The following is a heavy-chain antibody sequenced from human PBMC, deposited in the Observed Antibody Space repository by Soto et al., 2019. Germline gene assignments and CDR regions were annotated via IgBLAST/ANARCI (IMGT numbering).Heavy chain of an antibody. Sequence: EVQLLESGGGLVQPGGSLRLSCAASGFTFSSYAMRWVRQAPVKGLEWVSAISGSGDSTYYADSVKGRFTISRDNSKISLYLQMNSLSAEYTAVYYCARRGSGSYYDYWGQGTLVTVSS. J-gene: IGHJ4*02. V-gene: IGHV3-23*01. CDR1: GFTFSSYA. CDR3: ARRGSGSYYDY. D-gene: IGHD1-26*01. CDR2: ISGSGDST.